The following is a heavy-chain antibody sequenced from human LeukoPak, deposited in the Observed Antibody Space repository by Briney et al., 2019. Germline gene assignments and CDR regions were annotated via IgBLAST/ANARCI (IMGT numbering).Heavy chain of an antibody. V-gene: IGHV1-69*01. CDR2: IIPIFGTA. J-gene: IGHJ3*02. Sequence: SVTVSCKASGGTFSSYAISWVRQAPGQGLEWMGGIIPIFGTANYAQKFQGRVTITADESTSTAYMELSSLRSEDTAVYYCARNPLSDNPPDHAPPWDAFDIWGQGTMVTVSS. CDR3: ARNPLSDNPPDHAPPWDAFDI. D-gene: IGHD1-1*01. CDR1: GGTFSSYA.